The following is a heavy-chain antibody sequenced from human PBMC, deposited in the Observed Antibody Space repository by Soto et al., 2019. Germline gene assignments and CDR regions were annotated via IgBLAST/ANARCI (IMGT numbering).Heavy chain of an antibody. CDR2: INPNSGGT. Sequence: ASVKVSCKASGYTFTGYYMHWVRQAPGQGLEWMGWINPNSGGTNYAQKFQGRVTMTRDTSISTAYMEPSRLRSDDTAVYYCARVELYVWGSYRYSGYYFDYWGQGTLVTVSS. V-gene: IGHV1-2*02. D-gene: IGHD3-16*02. CDR1: GYTFTGYY. J-gene: IGHJ4*02. CDR3: ARVELYVWGSYRYSGYYFDY.